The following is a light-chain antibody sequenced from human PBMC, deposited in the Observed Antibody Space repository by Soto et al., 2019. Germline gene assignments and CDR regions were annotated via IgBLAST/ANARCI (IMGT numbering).Light chain of an antibody. V-gene: IGKV1-5*03. J-gene: IGKJ1*01. CDR2: KTS. CDR3: QQYNGYRWT. Sequence: DIQMTQSPSTLSASVGDRVTITCRASQSISNWLAWYQQKPGKAPKILIYKTSSLDSGVPSRFSGSGSGTEFTLTISSLQPDDFATYYCQQYNGYRWTFGQGTKVDIK. CDR1: QSISNW.